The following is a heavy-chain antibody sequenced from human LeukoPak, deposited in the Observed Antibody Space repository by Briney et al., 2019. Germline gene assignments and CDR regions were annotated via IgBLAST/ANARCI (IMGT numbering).Heavy chain of an antibody. Sequence: SETLSLTCAVYGGSFSGYYWSWIRQPPGKGLEWIGYIYYSGSTNYNPSLKSRVTISVDTSKNQFSLKLSSVTAADTAVYYCARERWFDIWGQGTMVTVSS. V-gene: IGHV4-59*01. J-gene: IGHJ3*02. CDR3: ARERWFDI. CDR2: IYYSGST. CDR1: GGSFSGYY. D-gene: IGHD4-23*01.